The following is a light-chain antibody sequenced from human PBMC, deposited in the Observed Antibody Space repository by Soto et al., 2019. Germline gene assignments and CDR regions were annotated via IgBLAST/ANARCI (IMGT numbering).Light chain of an antibody. CDR1: QSVLYSSNNKNY. J-gene: IGKJ2*01. CDR2: WAS. Sequence: DIVMTQSPDSLAVSLGERATINCKSSQSVLYSSNNKNYLAWYQQKPGQPPKLLIYWASTREPGVPDRFSGSGSGTDYTLTISSLQAEDVAVYYCQQYYSILYTFGQGTKLEIK. CDR3: QQYYSILYT. V-gene: IGKV4-1*01.